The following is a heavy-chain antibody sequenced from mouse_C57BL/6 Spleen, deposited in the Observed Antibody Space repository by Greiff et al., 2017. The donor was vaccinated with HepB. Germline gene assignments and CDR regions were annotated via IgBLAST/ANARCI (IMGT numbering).Heavy chain of an antibody. V-gene: IGHV5-4*03. J-gene: IGHJ3*01. CDR1: GFTFSSYA. Sequence: DVKLVESGGGLVKPGGSLKLSCAASGFTFSSYAMSWVRQTPEKRLEWVATISDGGSYTYYPDNVKGRFTISRDNAKNNLYLQMSHLKSEDTAMYYCARSPNDYDEDSCAYWGQGTLVTVSA. CDR2: ISDGGSYT. CDR3: ARSPNDYDEDSCAY. D-gene: IGHD2-4*01.